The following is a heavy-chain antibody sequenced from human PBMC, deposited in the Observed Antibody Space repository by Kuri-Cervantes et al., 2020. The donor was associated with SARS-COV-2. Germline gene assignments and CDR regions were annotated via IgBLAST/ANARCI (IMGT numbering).Heavy chain of an antibody. J-gene: IGHJ6*02. CDR2: ISSSSSYI. CDR1: GFTFSSYS. V-gene: IGHV3-21*01. Sequence: GGSLRLSCAASGFTFSSYSMNWVRQAPGKGLEWVSSISSSSSYIYYADSVKGRFTISRDNAKNSLYLQMNSLRVEDTAVYYCARDEVVVVPAAISGWYYYGMDVWGQGTTVTVSS. CDR3: ARDEVVVVPAAISGWYYYGMDV. D-gene: IGHD2-2*02.